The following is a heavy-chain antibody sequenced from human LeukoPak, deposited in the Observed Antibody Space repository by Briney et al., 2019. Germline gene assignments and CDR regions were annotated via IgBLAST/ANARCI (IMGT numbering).Heavy chain of an antibody. J-gene: IGHJ4*02. CDR2: VSGSGADT. Sequence: GGSLRLSCVASGFTFGSDAMAWVRQAPGRGLEWVSAVSGSGADTFYRDSVKGRFTISRDNPKNTLYLQLSSLRPDDTAVYYCAKGAPSSSSIFDFWGQGTLATVSS. CDR1: GFTFGSDA. V-gene: IGHV3-23*01. CDR3: AKGAPSSSSIFDF. D-gene: IGHD6-6*01.